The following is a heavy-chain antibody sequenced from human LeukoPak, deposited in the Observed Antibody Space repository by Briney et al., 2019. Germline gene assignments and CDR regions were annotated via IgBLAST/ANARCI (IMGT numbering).Heavy chain of an antibody. CDR3: AKDIYTYGFPSHFDY. D-gene: IGHD5-18*01. V-gene: IGHV3-30*02. Sequence: PGGSLRLSCVASGFNFDDYGVGWVRQAPGKGLEWVAFIRYDGSNKYYADSVKGRFTISRDNSKNTLYLQMNSLRAEDTAVYYCAKDIYTYGFPSHFDYWGQGTLVTVSS. CDR1: GFNFDDYG. CDR2: IRYDGSNK. J-gene: IGHJ4*02.